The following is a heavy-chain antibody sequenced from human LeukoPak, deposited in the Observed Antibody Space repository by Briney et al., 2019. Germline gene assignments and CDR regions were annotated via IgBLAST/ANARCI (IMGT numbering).Heavy chain of an antibody. J-gene: IGHJ4*02. CDR2: IIPIFGTA. CDR3: ARGGESNWNDEVSYFDY. CDR1: GGTFSSYA. D-gene: IGHD1-1*01. Sequence: SVKVSCKASGGTFSSYAISWVRQAPGQGLEWMGGIIPIFGTANYAQKFQGRVTITADESTSTAYMELSSLRSEDTAVYYCARGGESNWNDEVSYFDYWGQGTLVTVSS. V-gene: IGHV1-69*01.